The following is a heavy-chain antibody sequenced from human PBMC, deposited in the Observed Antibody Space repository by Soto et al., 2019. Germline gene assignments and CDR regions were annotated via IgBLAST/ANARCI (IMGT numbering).Heavy chain of an antibody. J-gene: IGHJ4*02. CDR3: ATDWSHSQWLFDY. CDR1: GYTLTELS. Sequence: GASVKVSCKVSGYTLTELSLHWVRQAPGKGLEWMGGFDPEDGETIYAQKFQGRVTMTEDTSTDTAYMELSSPRSEDTAVYYCATDWSHSQWLFDYWGQGTLVTVSS. CDR2: FDPEDGET. D-gene: IGHD6-19*01. V-gene: IGHV1-24*01.